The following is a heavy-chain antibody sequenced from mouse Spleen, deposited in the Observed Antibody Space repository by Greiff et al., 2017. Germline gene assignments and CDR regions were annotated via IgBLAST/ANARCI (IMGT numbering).Heavy chain of an antibody. CDR1: GFTFSSFG. Sequence: EVQGVESGGGLVQPGGSRKLSCAASGFTFSSFGMHWVRQAPEKGLEWVAYISSGSSTIYYADTVKGRFTISRDNPKNTLFLQMTSLRSEDTAMYYCARKGYSTFYYFDYWGQGTTLTVSS. J-gene: IGHJ2*01. CDR2: ISSGSSTI. D-gene: IGHD2-3*01. CDR3: ARKGYSTFYYFDY. V-gene: IGHV5-17*02.